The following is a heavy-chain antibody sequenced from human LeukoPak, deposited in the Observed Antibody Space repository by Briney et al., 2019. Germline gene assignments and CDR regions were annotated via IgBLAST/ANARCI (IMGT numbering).Heavy chain of an antibody. CDR2: ISSSGSTI. Sequence: GGSLRLSCAASGFTFSDYYMSWIRPAPGKGLAWVSYISSSGSTIYYADSVKGRFTISRDNAKNSLYLQMNSLRAEDTAVYYCARILWFGELYDYWGQGTLVTVSS. V-gene: IGHV3-11*01. J-gene: IGHJ4*02. CDR1: GFTFSDYY. D-gene: IGHD3-10*01. CDR3: ARILWFGELYDY.